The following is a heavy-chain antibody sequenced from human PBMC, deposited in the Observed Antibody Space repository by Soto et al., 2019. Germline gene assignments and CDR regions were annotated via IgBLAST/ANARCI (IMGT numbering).Heavy chain of an antibody. CDR1: CGSISSYY. D-gene: IGHD3-22*01. CDR2: IYTSGST. J-gene: IGHJ5*02. V-gene: IGHV4-4*07. Sequence: SATLCLTCTVSCGSISSYYWIWIRQPAGKGLEWIGRIYTSGSTNYNPSLKSRVTMSVDTSKNQFSLKLSSVTAADTAVYYCASEYYDSSGYYPFDPWGQGTLVTVSS. CDR3: ASEYYDSSGYYPFDP.